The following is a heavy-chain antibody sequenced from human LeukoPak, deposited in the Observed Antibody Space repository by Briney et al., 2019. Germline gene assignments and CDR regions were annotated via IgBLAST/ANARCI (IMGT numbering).Heavy chain of an antibody. J-gene: IGHJ4*02. CDR3: ARDAGYSSSWYTPRFDY. CDR2: IRYDGSKK. V-gene: IGHV3-30*02. Sequence: GGSLRLSCAASGFIFSSYGMHWVRQAPGKGLEWVAFIRYDGSKKYYADSVKGRFTISRDNSKNTLYLQMNSLRAEDTAVYYCARDAGYSSSWYTPRFDYWGQGTLVTVSS. CDR1: GFIFSSYG. D-gene: IGHD6-13*01.